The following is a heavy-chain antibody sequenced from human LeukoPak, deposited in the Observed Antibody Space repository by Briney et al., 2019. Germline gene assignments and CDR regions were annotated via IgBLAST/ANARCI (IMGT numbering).Heavy chain of an antibody. D-gene: IGHD3-3*01. Sequence: SQTLSFTCTVSGGSISSGDYSWSWIRQPPGKGLEWIGYIYYSGSTYYNPSLKSRVTISVDTSKNQFSLKLSSVTAADTAVYYCARDHIPYDFWSGYMAPPDAFDIWGQGTMVTVSS. CDR2: IYYSGST. J-gene: IGHJ3*02. V-gene: IGHV4-30-4*01. CDR1: GGSISSGDYS. CDR3: ARDHIPYDFWSGYMAPPDAFDI.